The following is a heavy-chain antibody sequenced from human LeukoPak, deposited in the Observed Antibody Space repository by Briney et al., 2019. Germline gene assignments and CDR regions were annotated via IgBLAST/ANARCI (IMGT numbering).Heavy chain of an antibody. CDR3: ARAVADRTFDY. CDR2: LYNSGST. J-gene: IGHJ4*02. Sequence: SETLSLTCTVSGGSISSYYWSWIRQPPGKGLEWIGHLYNSGSTNYNPSLQSRVTISVDTSKNQFSLRLRSVTAADTAVYYCARAVADRTFDYWGPGTLVTVSS. D-gene: IGHD1-7*01. CDR1: GGSISSYY. V-gene: IGHV4-59*08.